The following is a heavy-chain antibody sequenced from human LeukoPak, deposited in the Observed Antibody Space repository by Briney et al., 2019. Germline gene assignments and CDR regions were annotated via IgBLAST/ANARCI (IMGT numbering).Heavy chain of an antibody. V-gene: IGHV4-59*01. CDR3: ARDRPGIAVAGDAFDI. CDR2: IYNRGST. CDR1: GGSISSYY. Sequence: SETLSLTCTVSGGSISSYYWSWIRQPPGKGLEWIGYIYNRGSTNYDPSLKSRVSISVDTSKNQFSLKLRSVTAADTAVYYCARDRPGIAVAGDAFDIWGQGTMVTVSS. J-gene: IGHJ3*02. D-gene: IGHD6-19*01.